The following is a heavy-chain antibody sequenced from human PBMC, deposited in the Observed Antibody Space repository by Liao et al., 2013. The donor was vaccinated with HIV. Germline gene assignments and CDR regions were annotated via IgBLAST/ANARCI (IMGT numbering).Heavy chain of an antibody. CDR2: IYYSGSA. Sequence: QVQLQESGPGLVKPSETLSLTCTVSGGSISSYYWSWIRKPPGKGLEWIGYIYYSGSANYNPSLKSRVTISVDTSKKEFSLKLSSVTTADTAVYYCARHNPYTIFGVVTSHAFDIWGQGTMVTVSS. D-gene: IGHD3-3*01. J-gene: IGHJ3*02. V-gene: IGHV4-59*01. CDR3: ARHNPYTIFGVVTSHAFDI. CDR1: GGSISSYY.